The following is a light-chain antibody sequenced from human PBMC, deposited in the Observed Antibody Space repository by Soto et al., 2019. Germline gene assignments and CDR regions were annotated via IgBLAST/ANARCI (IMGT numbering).Light chain of an antibody. J-gene: IGLJ2*01. CDR3: AAWDDSRTGVI. Sequence: QSVVTQPPSASGTPGQRVTISCSASSSNIGSNIVNWYQQLPGTAPKLLIFNNNQRPSGVPDRFSGSKSGTSASLAISGLQSEDEADYYCAAWDDSRTGVIFGGGTKLTVL. V-gene: IGLV1-44*01. CDR1: SSNIGSNI. CDR2: NNN.